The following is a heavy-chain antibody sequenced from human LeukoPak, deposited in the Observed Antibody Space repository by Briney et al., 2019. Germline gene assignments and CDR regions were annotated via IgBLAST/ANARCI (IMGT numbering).Heavy chain of an antibody. CDR3: AREYPNTLYFDQ. CDR2: IGPSGST. CDR1: GYTLTELS. V-gene: IGHV1-46*01. J-gene: IGHJ4*02. D-gene: IGHD1/OR15-1a*01. Sequence: ASVKVSCKVSGYTLTELSMHWVRQAPGQGLEWMGIIGPSGSTTYLQKFQGRVTMTRDTSTSSVYMGLSSLRSDDTAVYYCAREYPNTLYFDQWGQGTLVSVSS.